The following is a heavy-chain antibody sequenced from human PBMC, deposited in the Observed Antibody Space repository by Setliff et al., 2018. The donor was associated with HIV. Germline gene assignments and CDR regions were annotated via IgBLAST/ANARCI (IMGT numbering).Heavy chain of an antibody. J-gene: IGHJ4*02. CDR1: GFTFDDYA. CDR3: AKSNDYYYAFDY. CDR2: ISWDGGST. Sequence: PGESLKISCAASGFTFDDYAMHWVRQAPGKGLEWVSLISWDGGSTYYADSVKGRFTISRDNSKNSLYLQMSSLRAEDTALYYCAKSNDYYYAFDYWGQGTLVTVSS. D-gene: IGHD3-22*01. V-gene: IGHV3-43D*04.